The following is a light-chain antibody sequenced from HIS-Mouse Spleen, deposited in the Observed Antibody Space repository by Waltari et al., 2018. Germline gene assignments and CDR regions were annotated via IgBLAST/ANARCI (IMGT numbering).Light chain of an antibody. CDR3: QVWDSSSDVV. Sequence: SYVLTQPPSVSVAPGQTARLTWGGNNLGRKRVHWYQQKPGQAPVLVVYDDSDRPSGIPERFSGSNSGNTATLTISRVEAGDEADYYCQVWDSSSDVVFGGGTKLTVL. V-gene: IGLV3-21*02. J-gene: IGLJ2*01. CDR1: NLGRKR. CDR2: DDS.